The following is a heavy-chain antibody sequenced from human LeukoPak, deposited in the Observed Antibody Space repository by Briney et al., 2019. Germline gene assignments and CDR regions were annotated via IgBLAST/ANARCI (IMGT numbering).Heavy chain of an antibody. Sequence: PSETLSLTCAVSGGSISPTYWWCWVRQPPREGLELVGVCYHSSITNYNPSLKSRLTISLDKSKNHFSLKLSFVTAADTAVYYCARRRGYGSRSYYNIALDIWGQGTMVTVSS. CDR1: GGSISPTYW. D-gene: IGHD3-10*01. V-gene: IGHV4-4*02. CDR3: ARRRGYGSRSYYNIALDI. CDR2: CYHSSIT. J-gene: IGHJ3*02.